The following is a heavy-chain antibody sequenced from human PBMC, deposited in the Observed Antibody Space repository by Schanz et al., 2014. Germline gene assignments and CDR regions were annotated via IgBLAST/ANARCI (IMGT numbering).Heavy chain of an antibody. CDR3: AKDSTHIDIVLVPTAIDY. CDR1: GFTFSSYG. D-gene: IGHD2-2*01. V-gene: IGHV3-30*18. Sequence: QVQLAESGGGVVQPGRSLRLSCAASGFTFSSYGMHWVRQAPGKGLEWVAAMSYDGSIKYYGDSVKGRFTISRDNSKNTLYLHMNTLRSEYTAVYYCAKDSTHIDIVLVPTAIDYWGQGTLVTVSS. CDR2: MSYDGSIK. J-gene: IGHJ4*02.